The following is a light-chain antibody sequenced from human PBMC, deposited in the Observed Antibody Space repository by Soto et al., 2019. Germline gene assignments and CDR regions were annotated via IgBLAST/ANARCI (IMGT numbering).Light chain of an antibody. J-gene: IGLJ3*02. CDR3: QSYDSSLSGSV. CDR2: GNS. V-gene: IGLV1-40*01. Sequence: QSVLTQPPSVSGAPGQRVTISCTGRRSNIGAGYDVHWYQQLPGTAPKLLIYGNSNRPSGVPDRFSGSKSGTSASLAITGLQAEDESEYYCQSYDSSLSGSVFGGGTKVPVL. CDR1: RSNIGAGYD.